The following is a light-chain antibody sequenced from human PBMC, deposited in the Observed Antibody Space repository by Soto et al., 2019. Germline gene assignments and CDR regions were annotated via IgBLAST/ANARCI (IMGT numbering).Light chain of an antibody. J-gene: IGKJ1*01. V-gene: IGKV1-5*01. CDR3: LQRSDWRT. Sequence: DIQITHSPSTLSASVGDRVTITCRASQSISSWLAWYQQKPGKAPKLLIYDASSLESGVPARFSGSGSGTDFTLTISRLEPEDFAVYYCLQRSDWRTFGRGTKVDI. CDR1: QSISSW. CDR2: DAS.